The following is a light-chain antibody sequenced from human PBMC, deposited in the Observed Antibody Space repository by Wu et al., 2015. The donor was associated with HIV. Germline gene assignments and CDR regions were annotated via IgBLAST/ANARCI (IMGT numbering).Light chain of an antibody. CDR3: QQYGRSPRT. J-gene: IGKJ3*01. CDR2: GAS. CDR1: QSVSSN. Sequence: EIVMTHSPATLSVSPGDRAILSCRASQSVSSNLAWYQQKPGQAPRLLIYGASSRATGIPDRFSGSGSGADFTLTISRLEPEDFAVYYCQQYGRSPRTFGPGTKVEIK. V-gene: IGKV3-20*01.